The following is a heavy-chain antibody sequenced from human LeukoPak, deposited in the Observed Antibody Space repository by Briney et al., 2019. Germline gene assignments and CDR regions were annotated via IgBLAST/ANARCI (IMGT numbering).Heavy chain of an antibody. D-gene: IGHD3-22*01. V-gene: IGHV3-23*01. CDR2: ISGSGGST. Sequence: PGGSLRLSCAASGFTFSSYAMSWVRQAPGKGLEWVSAISGSGGSTYYADSVKGRFTISRDNSKNTLYLQMNSLRAEDTALYYCARDRGYYYDSSGDGYFDYWGQGTLDTVSS. J-gene: IGHJ4*02. CDR1: GFTFSSYA. CDR3: ARDRGYYYDSSGDGYFDY.